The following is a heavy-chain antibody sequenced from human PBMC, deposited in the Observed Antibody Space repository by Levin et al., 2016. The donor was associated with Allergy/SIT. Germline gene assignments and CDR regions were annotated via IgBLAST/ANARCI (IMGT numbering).Heavy chain of an antibody. CDR3: AKVRYSSGWYLDY. CDR1: GITFSNFA. CDR2: ISGSGGST. D-gene: IGHD6-19*01. V-gene: IGHV3-23*01. Sequence: GESLKISCAAPGITFSNFAMTWVRQAPGKGLEWVSGISGSGGSTYYADSVKGRFTISRDNSKNTLYLLMNSLRAEDTAVYYCAKVRYSSGWYLDYWGQGTLVTVSS. J-gene: IGHJ4*02.